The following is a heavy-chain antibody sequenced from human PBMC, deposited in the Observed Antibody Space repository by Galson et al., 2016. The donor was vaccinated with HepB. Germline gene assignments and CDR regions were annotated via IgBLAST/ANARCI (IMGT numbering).Heavy chain of an antibody. CDR3: ARSRRERDSYGFAY. V-gene: IGHV3-7*03. D-gene: IGHD5-18*01. CDR2: INNDGSEK. J-gene: IGHJ4*02. Sequence: SLRLSCAASGISFSTYWMNWVRLAPGKGLQWVATINNDGSEKYYVDSVKGRFSISRADANNSVYLEMSSLRAEDTAVYFCARSRRERDSYGFAYWGQGTLVTVSS. CDR1: GISFSTYW.